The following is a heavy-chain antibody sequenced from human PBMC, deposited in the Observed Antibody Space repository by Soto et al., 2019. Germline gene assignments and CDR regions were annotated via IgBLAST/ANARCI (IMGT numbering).Heavy chain of an antibody. D-gene: IGHD3-16*02. V-gene: IGHV4-34*01. CDR2: INHSGST. Sequence: SETLSLTCAVYGGSFSGYYWSWIRQPPGKGLEWIGEINHSGSTNYSPSLKSRVTISVDTSKNQFSLKLSSVTAADTAVYYCARVDGRYYDYVWGSYRLKYYFDYWGQGTLVTVSS. CDR1: GGSFSGYY. J-gene: IGHJ4*02. CDR3: ARVDGRYYDYVWGSYRLKYYFDY.